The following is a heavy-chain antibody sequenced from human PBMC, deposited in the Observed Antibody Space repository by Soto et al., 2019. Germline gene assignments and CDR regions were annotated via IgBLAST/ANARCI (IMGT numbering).Heavy chain of an antibody. CDR1: GGTFSSYA. CDR3: ARDGCGGDCSFGY. D-gene: IGHD2-21*02. CDR2: IIPIFGTA. J-gene: IGHJ4*02. V-gene: IGHV1-69*06. Sequence: SVKVSCKASGGTFSSYAISWVRQAPGQGLEWMGGIIPIFGTANYAQKFQGRVTITADKSTSTAYMELSSLRSEDTAVYYCARDGCGGDCSFGYWGQGTLVTVSS.